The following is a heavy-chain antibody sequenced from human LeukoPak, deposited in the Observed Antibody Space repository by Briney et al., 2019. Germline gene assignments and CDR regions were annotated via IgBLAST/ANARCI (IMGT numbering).Heavy chain of an antibody. J-gene: IGHJ4*02. CDR2: ISSSGSTI. Sequence: GGSLRLSCAASGFTFSSYEMNWVRQAQGKGLEWVSYISSSGSTIYYADSVKGRFTISRDNAKNSLYLQMNSLRAEDTAVYYCANWGGSWYPLPSVWGQGTLVTVSS. CDR1: GFTFSSYE. CDR3: ANWGGSWYPLPSV. V-gene: IGHV3-48*03. D-gene: IGHD6-13*01.